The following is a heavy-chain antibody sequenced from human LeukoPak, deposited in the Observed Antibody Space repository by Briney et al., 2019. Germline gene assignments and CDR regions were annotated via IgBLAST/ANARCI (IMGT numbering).Heavy chain of an antibody. CDR3: ARDPDRDAFDI. V-gene: IGHV3-30*02. CDR1: GFTFNNYG. J-gene: IGHJ3*02. CDR2: IRYNGNNQ. Sequence: GGSLRLSCAASGFTFNNYGMHWVRQAPGKGLEWVAFIRYNGNNQYYADSVKGRFTISRDNSKNTLYLQTNSLKGDDTAVYYCARDPDRDAFDIWGQGTMVTVSS.